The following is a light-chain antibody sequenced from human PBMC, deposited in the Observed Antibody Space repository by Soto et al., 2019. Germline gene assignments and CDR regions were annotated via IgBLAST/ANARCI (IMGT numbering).Light chain of an antibody. CDR2: DTS. V-gene: IGKV3-20*01. CDR1: QSISSSH. J-gene: IGKJ1*01. Sequence: EVELTQSPGTLSLFPGERATLSCRASQSISSSHLAWYQQKRGQAPRLLIYDTSTRATGIPDRFSGSGSGTDFTLTISRLEPEDFAVYHCQQYGASPWTFXQGTKVDIK. CDR3: QQYGASPWT.